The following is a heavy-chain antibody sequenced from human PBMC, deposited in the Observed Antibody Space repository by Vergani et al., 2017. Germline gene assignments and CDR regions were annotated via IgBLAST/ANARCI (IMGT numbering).Heavy chain of an antibody. J-gene: IGHJ3*01. CDR2: ISWNSGRI. CDR1: GFSFDDYA. D-gene: IGHD2-2*01. V-gene: IGHV3-9*01. Sequence: EVQLVESGGGLVQPGRSLRLSCAASGFSFDDYAMHWVRQAPGKGLEWVSGISWNSGRIAYADSVKGRFTISRDNAKNSLFLQMDSLRAEDTAVYYCAREYSSTSGRAFDFWGQGTKVTVSS. CDR3: AREYSSTSGRAFDF.